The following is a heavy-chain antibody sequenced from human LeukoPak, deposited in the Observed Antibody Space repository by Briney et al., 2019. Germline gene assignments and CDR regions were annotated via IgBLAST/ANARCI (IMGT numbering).Heavy chain of an antibody. CDR3: ARVRYDILTGLYYFDY. V-gene: IGHV3-74*01. CDR2: INGDGSIT. Sequence: GGSLRLSCAASGFTFSSYWMHWVRQAPGKGLVWVSNINGDGSITRHADSVTGRFTISRDNAKNTLYRQMNSLRAEDTAVYYCARVRYDILTGLYYFDYWGQGTLVTVSS. D-gene: IGHD3-9*01. J-gene: IGHJ4*02. CDR1: GFTFSSYW.